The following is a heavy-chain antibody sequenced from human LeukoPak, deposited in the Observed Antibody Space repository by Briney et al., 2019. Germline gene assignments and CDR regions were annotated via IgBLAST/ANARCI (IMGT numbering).Heavy chain of an antibody. CDR1: GFTFSNYA. V-gene: IGHV3-30-3*02. D-gene: IGHD2-2*01. CDR3: AKQRSYCSSTSCFYQAKWYFDL. J-gene: IGHJ2*01. CDR2: ISSDGSTK. Sequence: GGSLRLSCAASGFTFSNYAIHWVRQAPGKGLEWVSLISSDGSTKYYADSVKGRFTISRDNSKNTLYLQMNSLRAEDTAVYYCAKQRSYCSSTSCFYQAKWYFDLWGRGTLVTVSS.